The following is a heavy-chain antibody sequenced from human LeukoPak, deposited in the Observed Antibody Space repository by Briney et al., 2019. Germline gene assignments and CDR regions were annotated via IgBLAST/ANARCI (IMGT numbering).Heavy chain of an antibody. CDR2: INPNSGGT. CDR1: GYTFTGYY. J-gene: IGHJ5*02. Sequence: GASVKVSCKASGYTFTGYYMHWVRQAPGQGLEWMGWINPNSGGTNYAQKFQGRVTMTRDTSISTAYMELSRLRSDDTAVYYCARESIAVGFNWFDPWGQGTLVTVSS. CDR3: ARESIAVGFNWFDP. V-gene: IGHV1-2*02. D-gene: IGHD6-19*01.